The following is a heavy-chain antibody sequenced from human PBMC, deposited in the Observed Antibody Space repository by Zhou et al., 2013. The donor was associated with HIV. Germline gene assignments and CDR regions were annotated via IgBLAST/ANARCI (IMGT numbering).Heavy chain of an antibody. CDR3: ARAYSTSWYGGGFYYMDV. CDR1: GFTFTGFG. V-gene: IGHV1-18*01. CDR2: ISSYNGHT. D-gene: IGHD4-4*01. Sequence: QVHLVQSGAEVKRPGASVKVSCKTSGFTFTGFGISWVRQAPGQGLEWMGWISSYNGHTNYAQKFQGRLTVTTDTSTSTAYMELRSLASDDTAVYYCARAYSTSWYGGGFYYMDVWGKGTTVSVSS. J-gene: IGHJ6*03.